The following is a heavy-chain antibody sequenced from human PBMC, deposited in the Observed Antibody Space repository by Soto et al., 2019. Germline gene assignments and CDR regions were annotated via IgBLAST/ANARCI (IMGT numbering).Heavy chain of an antibody. CDR3: AYRPNITVGYIFDY. V-gene: IGHV2-5*02. Sequence: QITLKESSPPLVKPTQTLTLTCTFSGFSLSTSGVGVGWIRQPPGKALEWLALIYWDDDHRYSPSLKSRLTITKDTSKNQVVLTMTNMDPVDTATYYCAYRPNITVGYIFDYWGQGTLVTVSS. CDR2: IYWDDDH. D-gene: IGHD5-12*01. J-gene: IGHJ4*02. CDR1: GFSLSTSGVG.